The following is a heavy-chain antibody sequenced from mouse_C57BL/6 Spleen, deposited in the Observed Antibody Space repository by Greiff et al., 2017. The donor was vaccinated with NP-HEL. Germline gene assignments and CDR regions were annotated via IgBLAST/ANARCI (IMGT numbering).Heavy chain of an antibody. V-gene: IGHV1-64*01. D-gene: IGHD2-5*01. Sequence: QVQLQQPGAELVKPGASVKLSCKASGYTFTSYWMHWVKQRPGQGLEWIGMIHPNSGSTNYNEKFKSKATLTVDKSSSTAYMQLSSLTSEDSAVYYWARSKGAYYSKGDYAMDYWGQGTSVTVSS. CDR3: ARSKGAYYSKGDYAMDY. CDR1: GYTFTSYW. CDR2: IHPNSGST. J-gene: IGHJ4*01.